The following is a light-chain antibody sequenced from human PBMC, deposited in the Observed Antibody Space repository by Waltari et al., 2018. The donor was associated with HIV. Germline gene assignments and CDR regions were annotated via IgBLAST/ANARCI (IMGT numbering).Light chain of an antibody. V-gene: IGLV1-40*01. J-gene: IGLJ3*02. Sequence: QSVLTQPPSESGAPGQRVSISCSGGSSNIGSGYDVHWYQQFPGRAPKVLIYANTNRPSGVPDRFSGSKSGYSASLVITGLQAEDDADYYCQSYDSSLSGWVFGGGTKLTVL. CDR1: SSNIGSGYD. CDR3: QSYDSSLSGWV. CDR2: ANT.